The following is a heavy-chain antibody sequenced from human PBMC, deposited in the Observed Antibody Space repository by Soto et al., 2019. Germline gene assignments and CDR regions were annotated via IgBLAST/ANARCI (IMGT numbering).Heavy chain of an antibody. CDR2: ISPSGDT. V-gene: IGHV3-23*01. J-gene: IGHJ5*02. CDR1: GFTFSSYA. D-gene: IGHD1-26*01. CDR3: ARSGSYSCLPS. Sequence: EVQLLESGGGLEQPGGSLRLSCAASGFTFSSYALSWVRQAPGRGLEWVSSISPSGDTYYADSVKGRFTLTRDHSKNTVFLEMNSLKVEDTALYFCARSGSYSCLPSWGQGTLVTVSS.